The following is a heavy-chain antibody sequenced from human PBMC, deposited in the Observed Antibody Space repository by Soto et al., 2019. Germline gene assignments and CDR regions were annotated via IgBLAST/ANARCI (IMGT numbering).Heavy chain of an antibody. V-gene: IGHV1-18*01. J-gene: IGHJ5*02. D-gene: IGHD4-4*01. CDR1: GYTFTSYG. CDR3: ARDNDYSNYDWFDP. Sequence: GASVKVSCKASGYTFTSYGISWVRQAPGQGLEWMGWISAYNGNTNYAQKLQGRVTMTTDTSTSTAYMELRSLRSDDTAVYYCARDNDYSNYDWFDPWGQGTLVTVSS. CDR2: ISAYNGNT.